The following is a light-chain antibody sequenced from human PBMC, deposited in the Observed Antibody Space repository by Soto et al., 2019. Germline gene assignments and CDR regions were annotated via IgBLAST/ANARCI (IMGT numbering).Light chain of an antibody. J-gene: IGLJ1*01. CDR3: CAYSTSGTHV. CDR1: SSDVDSYDY. CDR2: DVN. V-gene: IGLV2-14*03. Sequence: QSVLTQPASVSGSPGQSITFSCTGTSSDVDSYDYVSWHQQHPGKAPKLIIYDVNNRPSGVPSRFSGSKSGNTASLIISGFQTEDEADYYCCAYSTSGTHVFGTGTKVTVL.